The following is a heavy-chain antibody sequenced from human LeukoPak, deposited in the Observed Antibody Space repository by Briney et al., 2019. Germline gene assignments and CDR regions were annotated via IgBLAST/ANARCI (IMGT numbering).Heavy chain of an antibody. J-gene: IGHJ6*03. D-gene: IGHD3-10*01. V-gene: IGHV3-23*01. CDR3: AKNPMVRATYYMDV. Sequence: GGSLSLSCAASGFTFSSYAMSWVRQAPGKGLEWVSAISGSGGSTYYADSVKGRFTISRDNSKNTLYLQMNSLRAEDTSVYYCAKNPMVRATYYMDVWGKGTTVTVSS. CDR2: ISGSGGST. CDR1: GFTFSSYA.